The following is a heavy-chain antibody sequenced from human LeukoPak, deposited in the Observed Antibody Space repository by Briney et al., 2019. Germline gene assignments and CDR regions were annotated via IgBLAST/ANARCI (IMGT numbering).Heavy chain of an antibody. V-gene: IGHV1-8*01. CDR3: ARGDLRHYYYYMDV. CDR1: GYTFTSYD. Sequence: ASVKVSCKASGYTFTSYDINWVRQATGQGLEWMGWMNPNSGNTGYAQKFQGRVTMTRNTSIGTAYMELSSLRSEDTAVYYCARGDLRHYYYYMDVWGKGTTVTVSS. D-gene: IGHD6-25*01. CDR2: MNPNSGNT. J-gene: IGHJ6*03.